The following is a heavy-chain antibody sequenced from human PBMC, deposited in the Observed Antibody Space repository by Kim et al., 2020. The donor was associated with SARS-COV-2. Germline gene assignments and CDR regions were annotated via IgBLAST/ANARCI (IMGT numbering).Heavy chain of an antibody. CDR3: ARAYSYYDFWSGYGMDV. D-gene: IGHD3-3*01. V-gene: IGHV1-46*01. J-gene: IGHJ6*02. Sequence: ASVKVSCKASGYTFTSYYMHWVRQAPGQGLEWMGIINPSGGSTSYAQKFQGRVTMTRDTSTSTVYMELSSLRSEDTAVYYCARAYSYYDFWSGYGMDVWGQGTTVTVSS. CDR2: INPSGGST. CDR1: GYTFTSYY.